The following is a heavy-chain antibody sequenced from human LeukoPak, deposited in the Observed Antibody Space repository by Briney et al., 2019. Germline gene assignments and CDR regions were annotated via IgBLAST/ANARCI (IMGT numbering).Heavy chain of an antibody. CDR2: IYSDGSGT. D-gene: IGHD2-2*01. V-gene: IGHV3-74*01. J-gene: IGHJ4*02. CDR3: ARDLVRPGHFDF. Sequence: GGSLRLSCAASGFTLSSYWMHWVRQAPGKGLVWVSRIYSDGSGTTYADSVKGRFTISRDNAKNTLYLQMNSLRAEDTAVYYCARDLVRPGHFDFWGQGTLVTVSS. CDR1: GFTLSSYW.